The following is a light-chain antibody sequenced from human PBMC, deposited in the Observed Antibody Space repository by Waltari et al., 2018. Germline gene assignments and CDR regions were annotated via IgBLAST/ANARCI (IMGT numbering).Light chain of an antibody. CDR1: SSNIGSNS. J-gene: IGLJ2*01. CDR2: SSS. CDR3: AAWDDSLNVVV. Sequence: QSVLTQPPSASGTPGQRVTISCSGGSSNIGSNSVNWYQQPPGTAPKLLIYSSSQRPSGSPDRFSGSKSGTSTSLAISGLQSEDEADYYCAAWDDSLNVVVFGGGTKLSVL. V-gene: IGLV1-44*01.